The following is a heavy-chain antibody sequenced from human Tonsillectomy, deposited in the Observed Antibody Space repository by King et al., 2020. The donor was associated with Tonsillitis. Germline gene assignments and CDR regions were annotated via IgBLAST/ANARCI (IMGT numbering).Heavy chain of an antibody. CDR1: GGSIHNYY. Sequence: VQLQESGPGLVKPPETLSLTCTVSGGSIHNYYWSWVRQPPGKGLEWIGYVYSSGSTNYNSSLKGRVTISVDTSKNQLSLKLTSVTAADTAVYYCARAASGVLDYWGQGTLVTVSS. CDR2: VYSSGST. J-gene: IGHJ4*02. CDR3: ARAASGVLDY. D-gene: IGHD2-8*01. V-gene: IGHV4-59*01.